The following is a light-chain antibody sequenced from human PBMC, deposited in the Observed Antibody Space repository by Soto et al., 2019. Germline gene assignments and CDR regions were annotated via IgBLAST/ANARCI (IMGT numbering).Light chain of an antibody. CDR3: SSFTTGTTRCV. V-gene: IGLV2-14*01. Sequence: QSVLTQPASVSGSPGQSITISCTGTSSDVGSHDYVSWYQQYPGKAPKLVIFGVSNRPSSVSSRFSGSKSGNTASLTISGLQVEDEADYYCSSFTTGTTRCVFGGGPKLTVL. CDR2: GVS. J-gene: IGLJ3*02. CDR1: SSDVGSHDY.